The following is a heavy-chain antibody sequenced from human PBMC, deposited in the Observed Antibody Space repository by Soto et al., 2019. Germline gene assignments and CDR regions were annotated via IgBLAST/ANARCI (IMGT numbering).Heavy chain of an antibody. V-gene: IGHV4-59*01. CDR3: ARRNGGYCSGGSCYRARYYYYYMDV. CDR2: IYYSGST. CDR1: GGSINSYY. J-gene: IGHJ6*03. D-gene: IGHD2-15*01. Sequence: PSETLSLTCTVSGGSINSYYWSWVRQSPGKGLEWIGNIYYSGSTNFNPSLKSRVTILVDTSRNQFSLKLSSVTAADTAVYYCARRNGGYCSGGSCYRARYYYYYMDVWGKGTTVTVYS.